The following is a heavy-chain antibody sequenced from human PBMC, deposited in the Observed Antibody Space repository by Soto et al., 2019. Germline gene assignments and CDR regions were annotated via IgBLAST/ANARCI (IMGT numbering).Heavy chain of an antibody. CDR1: GFTFDDYA. J-gene: IGHJ1*01. D-gene: IGHD6-19*01. CDR2: ISWNSGSI. CDR3: AKDMGAVAGKYFQH. Sequence: PVGSLRLSCAASGFTFDDYAMHWVRQAPGKGLEWVSGISWNSGSIGYADSVKGRFTISRDNAKNSLYLQMNSLRAEDTALYYCAKDMGAVAGKYFQHWGQGTLVTVSS. V-gene: IGHV3-9*01.